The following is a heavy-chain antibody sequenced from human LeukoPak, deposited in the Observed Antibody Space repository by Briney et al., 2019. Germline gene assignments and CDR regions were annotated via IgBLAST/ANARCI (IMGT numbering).Heavy chain of an antibody. CDR1: GYTFTSYG. CDR2: ISAYNGNT. V-gene: IGHV1-18*01. J-gene: IGHJ6*03. D-gene: IGHD3-22*01. Sequence: ASVKVSCKASGYTFTSYGISWVRQAPGQGLEWMGWISAYNGNTNYAQKLQGRVTMTIDTSTSTAYMELRSLRSDDTAVCYCARDYYDSSGSIPYYYYMDVWGKGTTVTVSS. CDR3: ARDYYDSSGSIPYYYYMDV.